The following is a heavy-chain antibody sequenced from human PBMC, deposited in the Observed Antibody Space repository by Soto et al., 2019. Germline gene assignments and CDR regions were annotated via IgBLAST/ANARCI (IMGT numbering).Heavy chain of an antibody. CDR3: ARTREWVVPSTDPPHYFNC. CDR1: GYTFTSYF. CDR2: INPSGGST. J-gene: IGHJ4*02. Sequence: GASVKVSCKASGYTFTSYFMHWVRQAPGQGLEWMGIINPSGGSTSYAQKFKGRVTLTRDTSTTTVYMELNSLTYEDTAVYYCARTREWVVPSTDPPHYFNCWGQGTLVTVSS. D-gene: IGHD2-15*01. V-gene: IGHV1-46*01.